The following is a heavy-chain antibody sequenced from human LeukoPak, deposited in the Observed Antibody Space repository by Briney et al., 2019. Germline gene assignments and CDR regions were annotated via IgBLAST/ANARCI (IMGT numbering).Heavy chain of an antibody. Sequence: SETLSLTCTVSGGSISSSSYYWGWLRQPPGKGLEWIGCIYYSGSTYYNPSLKSRVTISVDTSKNQFSLKLSSVTAADTAVYYCARVERVATIGHDAFDIWGQGTMVTVPS. CDR1: GGSISSSSYY. CDR2: IYYSGST. CDR3: ARVERVATIGHDAFDI. D-gene: IGHD5-12*01. V-gene: IGHV4-39*07. J-gene: IGHJ3*02.